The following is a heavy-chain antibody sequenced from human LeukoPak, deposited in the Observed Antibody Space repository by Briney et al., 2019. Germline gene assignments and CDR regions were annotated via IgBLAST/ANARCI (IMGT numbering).Heavy chain of an antibody. CDR2: ISPYTTKT. CDR1: GYTFISYG. J-gene: IGHJ6*03. D-gene: IGHD1-26*01. Sequence: GASVKVSCKASGYTFISYGITWMRQAPGQGLEWMGWISPYTTKTNYVQKLQGRVTMTTDTSTSTAYMELRSLRSDDTAVYYCAREGGVGPTAPPDYYSYQMDVWGKGTTVTVSS. CDR3: AREGGVGPTAPPDYYSYQMDV. V-gene: IGHV1-18*01.